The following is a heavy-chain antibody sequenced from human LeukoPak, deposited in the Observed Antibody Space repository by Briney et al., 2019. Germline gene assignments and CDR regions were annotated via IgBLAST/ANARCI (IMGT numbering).Heavy chain of an antibody. CDR1: GVSISSSSYY. J-gene: IGHJ6*03. CDR2: ISYSGST. CDR3: ARVTYYYDSSGYYWEDYYYMDV. V-gene: IGHV4-39*07. Sequence: PSETLSLTCTVSGVSISSSSYYWGWIRQPPGKGLEWIASISYSGSTYYNPSLKSRVTISVDTSKNQFSLKLSSVTAADTAVYYCARVTYYYDSSGYYWEDYYYMDVWGKGTTVTVSS. D-gene: IGHD3-22*01.